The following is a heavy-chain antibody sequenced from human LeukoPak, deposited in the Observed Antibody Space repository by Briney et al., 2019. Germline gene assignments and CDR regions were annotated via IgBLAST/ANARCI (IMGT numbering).Heavy chain of an antibody. CDR1: GGSISSYY. D-gene: IGHD2-15*01. V-gene: IGHV4-59*01. CDR3: ARAKGYCTGDSCYGSYWYFDL. J-gene: IGHJ2*01. Sequence: PSETLSLTCTVSGGSISSYYWSWIRQPPGKGLEWIGYISYSGGTNYNPSLKSRVTMSVDTSKNQFSLKLTSVPAADTAFYYCARAKGYCTGDSCYGSYWYFDLWGRGTLVTVSS. CDR2: ISYSGGT.